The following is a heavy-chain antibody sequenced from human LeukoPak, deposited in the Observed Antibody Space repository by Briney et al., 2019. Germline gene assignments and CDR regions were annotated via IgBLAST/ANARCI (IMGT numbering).Heavy chain of an antibody. Sequence: PGGSLRLSCAASGFTFSSYAMTWVPQGPGRGLEWVSAVSGSGDTTYYADSVQGRFSISRDNSKNTLYVQMNSLSPEDTAIYYCAKGPVVPIATYFFDFWGPGTLVIVSS. CDR2: VSGSGDTT. V-gene: IGHV3-23*01. CDR3: AKGPVVPIATYFFDF. CDR1: GFTFSSYA. D-gene: IGHD2-2*01. J-gene: IGHJ4*02.